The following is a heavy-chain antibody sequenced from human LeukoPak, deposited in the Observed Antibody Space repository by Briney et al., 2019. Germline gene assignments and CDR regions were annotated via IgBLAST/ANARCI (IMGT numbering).Heavy chain of an antibody. V-gene: IGHV3-23*01. CDR2: ISPSGGIT. CDR1: GFTFSSYS. CDR3: ATGLWAMAFDY. Sequence: GGSLRLSCAASGFTFSSYSMNWVRQAPGKGLEGVSGISPSGGITYYTDSVKGRFTISRDNSKNTVSLQMNSLRGEDTAVYYCATGLWAMAFDYWGQGTLVTVSS. J-gene: IGHJ4*02. D-gene: IGHD3-16*01.